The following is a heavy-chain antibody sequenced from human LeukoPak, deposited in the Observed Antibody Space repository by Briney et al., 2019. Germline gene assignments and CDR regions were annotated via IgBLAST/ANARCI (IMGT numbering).Heavy chain of an antibody. Sequence: ASVKVSCKASGYTFTSYGISWARQAPGQGLEWMGWISAYNGNTNYAQKLQGRVTMTTDTSTSTAYMELRSLRSDDTAVYYCARDLLGIVGATRGDYWGQGTLVTVSS. J-gene: IGHJ4*02. V-gene: IGHV1-18*01. D-gene: IGHD1-26*01. CDR2: ISAYNGNT. CDR1: GYTFTSYG. CDR3: ARDLLGIVGATRGDY.